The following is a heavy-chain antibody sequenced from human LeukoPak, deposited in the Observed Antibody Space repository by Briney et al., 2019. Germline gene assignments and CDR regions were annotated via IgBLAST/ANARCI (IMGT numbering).Heavy chain of an antibody. CDR3: ARDSKITMVRGVTRPNWFDP. CDR2: INPNSGGT. Sequence: GASVKVSCKASGYTFTGYYMHWVRQAPGQGLEWMGWINPNSGGTNYAQKLQGRVTMTTDTSTSTAYMELRSLRSDDTAVYYCARDSKITMVRGVTRPNWFDPWGQGTLVTVSS. J-gene: IGHJ5*02. CDR1: GYTFTGYY. D-gene: IGHD3-10*01. V-gene: IGHV1-2*02.